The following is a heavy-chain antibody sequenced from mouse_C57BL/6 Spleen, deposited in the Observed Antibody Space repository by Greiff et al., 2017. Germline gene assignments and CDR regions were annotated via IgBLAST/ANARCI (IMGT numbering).Heavy chain of an antibody. V-gene: IGHV1-55*01. CDR2: IYPGSGST. Sequence: VQLQQPGAELVKPGASVKMSCKASGYTFTSYWITWVKQRPGQGLEWIGDIYPGSGSTNYNEKFKSKATLTVDTSSSTAYMQLSSLTSEDSAVYYCARIITTVVATPYYFDYWGQGTLVTVSA. D-gene: IGHD1-1*01. CDR1: GYTFTSYW. CDR3: ARIITTVVATPYYFDY. J-gene: IGHJ3*01.